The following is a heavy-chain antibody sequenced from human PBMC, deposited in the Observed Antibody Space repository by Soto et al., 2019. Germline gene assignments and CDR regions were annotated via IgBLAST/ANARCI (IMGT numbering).Heavy chain of an antibody. CDR3: ARARMAMVTVYYFDY. CDR2: IYYSGST. V-gene: IGHV4-59*01. Sequence: SETLSLTCTVSGGSISSYYWSWIRHPPGTGLESIVYIYYSGSTNHNPSLKSRVTISVDTSKNQFSLQLSSVTAADTAVYYCARARMAMVTVYYFDYWGQGTLVTVSS. CDR1: GGSISSYY. D-gene: IGHD5-18*01. J-gene: IGHJ4*02.